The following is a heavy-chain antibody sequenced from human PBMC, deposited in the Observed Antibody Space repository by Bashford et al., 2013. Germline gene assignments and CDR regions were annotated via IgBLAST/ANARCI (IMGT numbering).Heavy chain of an antibody. V-gene: IGHV4-59*01. CDR2: IYYSGST. J-gene: IGHJ6*03. Sequence: SSETLSLTCTVSGGSISSYYWSWIRQPPGKGLEWIGYIYYSGSTNYNPSLKSRVTISVDTSKNQFSLKLSSVTAADTAVYYCARGIERYYMDVWGKGDHGHRLL. CDR3: ARGIERYYMDV. CDR1: GGSISSYY. D-gene: IGHD3-16*02.